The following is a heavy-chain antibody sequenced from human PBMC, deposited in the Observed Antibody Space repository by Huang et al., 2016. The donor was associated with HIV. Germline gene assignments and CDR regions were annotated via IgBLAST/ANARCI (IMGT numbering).Heavy chain of an antibody. D-gene: IGHD6-19*01. J-gene: IGHJ4*02. V-gene: IGHV1-8*01. CDR1: GYIFSNYD. CDR3: ARLTSGWYQDY. Sequence: QVQLVQSGPEVKKPGASVKVSCQTSGYIFSNYDINGVRQAPGQGLQWMGWLNPNSGKTAYGQNFQGRVTLTRSTSTGAAYMVLNSLTSQDTAVYYCARLTSGWYQDYWGQGTLVTVSS. CDR2: LNPNSGKT.